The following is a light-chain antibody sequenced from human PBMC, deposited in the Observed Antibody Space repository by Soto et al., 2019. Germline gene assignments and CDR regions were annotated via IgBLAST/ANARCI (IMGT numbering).Light chain of an antibody. Sequence: DIQMTQSPSSLSASVGDRVTITCRASQGISNNLNWYQQKPGKAPKLLIYAASSLQSGVPSRFSGGGSGTDFPLTISSLEPEDFATYFCQQIDQSPMFTFGPGTDLEIK. V-gene: IGKV1-39*01. CDR2: AAS. J-gene: IGKJ2*01. CDR1: QGISNN. CDR3: QQIDQSPMFT.